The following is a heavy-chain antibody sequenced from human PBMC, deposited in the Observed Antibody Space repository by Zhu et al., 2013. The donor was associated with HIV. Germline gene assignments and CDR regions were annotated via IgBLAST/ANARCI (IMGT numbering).Heavy chain of an antibody. CDR1: GYTFTGYY. CDR2: INSDSGGT. CDR3: ARDGVPYYYDSSGYYSGWYFDL. V-gene: IGHV1-2*02. Sequence: QVQLVQSGAEVKKPGASVKVSCKASGYTFTGYYMHWVRQAPGQGLEWMGWINSDSGGTNYPQKFQGRVTMTRDTSITTAYMELSRLRSEDTAVYYCARDGVPYYYDSSGYYSGWYFDLWGRGTLVTVSS. J-gene: IGHJ2*01. D-gene: IGHD3-22*01.